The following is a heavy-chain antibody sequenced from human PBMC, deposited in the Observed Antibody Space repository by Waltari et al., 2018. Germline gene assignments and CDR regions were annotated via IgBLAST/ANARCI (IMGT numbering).Heavy chain of an antibody. J-gene: IGHJ4*02. CDR3: ARRVVAAPTLFDY. Sequence: QLQLQESGPGLVKPSATLSLTCTVSGGSISRSSYYWGWIRQPPGKGREWIGSIYYSGSTYYNPSLKSRVTISVDTSKNQFSLKLSSVTAADTAVYYCARRVVAAPTLFDYWGQGTLVTVSS. CDR2: IYYSGST. D-gene: IGHD2-15*01. CDR1: GGSISRSSYY. V-gene: IGHV4-39*01.